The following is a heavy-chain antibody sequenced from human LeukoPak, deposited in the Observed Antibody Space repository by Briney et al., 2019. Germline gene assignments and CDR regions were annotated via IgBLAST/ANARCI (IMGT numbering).Heavy chain of an antibody. CDR2: IKQDGSEK. V-gene: IGHV3-7*01. D-gene: IGHD6-13*01. J-gene: IGHJ4*02. CDR3: ARFWGSSWYYFDY. CDR1: GFTFSSYW. Sequence: GGSLRLSCAASGFTFSSYWMSWVRQAPGKGLEWVANIKQDGSEKYYVDSVKGRFTISRDNAKNSLYLQMNSLRAEDTAVYYCARFWGSSWYYFDYWGQGTLVTVSS.